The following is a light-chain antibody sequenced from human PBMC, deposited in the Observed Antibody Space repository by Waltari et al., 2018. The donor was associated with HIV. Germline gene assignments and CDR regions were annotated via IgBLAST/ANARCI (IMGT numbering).Light chain of an antibody. CDR3: TSFRPTSAPVV. CDR2: DVT. V-gene: IGLV2-14*01. CDR1: SSDVGGYNY. Sequence: QPALTQPAAVSGSPGQSITISCTGTSSDVGGYNYVSWFLQRPGQAPKLMIYDVTPRPSWVSNRFSGSKSANTASLTISGLQVEDEGDYYCTSFRPTSAPVVFGGGTKLTVL. J-gene: IGLJ2*01.